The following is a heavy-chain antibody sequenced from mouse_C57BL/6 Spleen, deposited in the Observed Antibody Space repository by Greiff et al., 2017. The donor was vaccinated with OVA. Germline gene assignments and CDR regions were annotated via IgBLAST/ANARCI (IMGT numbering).Heavy chain of an antibody. CDR1: GYTFTSYW. J-gene: IGHJ1*03. V-gene: IGHV1-5*01. CDR3: TRDYYGSSPWYFDV. Sequence: VQLQQSGTVLARPGASVKMSCKTSGYTFTSYWMHWVKQRPGQGLEWIGAIYPGNSDTSYNQKFKGKAKLTAVTSASTAYMELSSLTNEDSAVDYCTRDYYGSSPWYFDVWGTGTTVTVSS. D-gene: IGHD1-1*01. CDR2: IYPGNSDT.